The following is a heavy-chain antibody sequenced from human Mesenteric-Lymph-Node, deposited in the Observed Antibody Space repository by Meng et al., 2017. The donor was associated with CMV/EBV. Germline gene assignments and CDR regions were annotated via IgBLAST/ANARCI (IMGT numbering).Heavy chain of an antibody. CDR3: ARGPSYSSGFPDC. CDR2: MNPNSGNT. V-gene: IGHV1-8*02. D-gene: IGHD6-19*01. J-gene: IGHJ4*02. CDR1: GHTFTSFD. Sequence: QAQLVQSGAEVKKPGASVKVSCKASGHTFTSFDINWVRQATGQGPEWMGWMNPNSGNTGYAQKFQGRVTLTRDTSISTAYMELSSLRSEDTAVYYCARGPSYSSGFPDCWGQGTLVTVSS.